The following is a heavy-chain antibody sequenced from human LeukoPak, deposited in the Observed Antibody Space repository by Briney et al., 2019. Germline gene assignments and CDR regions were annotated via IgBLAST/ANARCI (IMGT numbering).Heavy chain of an antibody. CDR2: INPNSGGT. CDR3: ATGTVRDSYYYGMDV. CDR1: GYSFTDYY. Sequence: ASVTVSCKASGYSFTDYYMHWVRQAPGQGLEWMGWINPNSGGTIYAQDFLGRVTMTRDTSITTAYMELSRLTSDDTAVYYCATGTVRDSYYYGMDVWGQGTTVTVSS. V-gene: IGHV1-2*02. J-gene: IGHJ6*02. D-gene: IGHD3-10*01.